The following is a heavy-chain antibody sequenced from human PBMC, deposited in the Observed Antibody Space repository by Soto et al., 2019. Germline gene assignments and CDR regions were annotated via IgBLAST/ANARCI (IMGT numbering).Heavy chain of an antibody. D-gene: IGHD3-3*01. CDR2: IIPIFGTA. J-gene: IGHJ6*02. V-gene: IGHV1-69*06. CDR1: GGTFSSYA. Sequence: ASVKVSCKASGGTFSSYAISWVRQAPGQGLEWMGGIIPIFGTANYAQKFQGRVTITADKSTSTAYMELSSLRSEDTAVYYCASGSRDYDFWSGYWYYYGVDVWGQGTTVTVSS. CDR3: ASGSRDYDFWSGYWYYYGVDV.